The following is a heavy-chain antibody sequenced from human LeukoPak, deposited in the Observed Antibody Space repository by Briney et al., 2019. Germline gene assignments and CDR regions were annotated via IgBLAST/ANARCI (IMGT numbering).Heavy chain of an antibody. CDR1: GFTFSDYC. Sequence: GGSLRLSCAASGFTFSDYCMSWIRQAPGKGLEWVSFIYSDNTHYSDSVKGRFTISRDNSKNTLYLQMNSLRAEDTAVYYCARRAGAYSHPYDYWGQGTLVTVSS. V-gene: IGHV3-53*01. D-gene: IGHD4/OR15-4a*01. CDR3: ARRAGAYSHPYDY. CDR2: IYSDNT. J-gene: IGHJ4*02.